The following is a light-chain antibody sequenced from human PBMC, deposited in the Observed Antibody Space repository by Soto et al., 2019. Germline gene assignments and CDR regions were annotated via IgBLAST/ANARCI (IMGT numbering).Light chain of an antibody. CDR2: EVN. Sequence: QSVLTQPASVSGSPGQSITISCTGTSSNVGSYKLVSWYQQHPGKAPKLMIFEVNKRPSGVSNRFCGSKSGNTASLTISGLKVEDEADYYCCSSGGSPTYVFGTGTKVT. J-gene: IGLJ1*01. V-gene: IGLV2-23*02. CDR1: SSNVGSYKL. CDR3: CSSGGSPTYV.